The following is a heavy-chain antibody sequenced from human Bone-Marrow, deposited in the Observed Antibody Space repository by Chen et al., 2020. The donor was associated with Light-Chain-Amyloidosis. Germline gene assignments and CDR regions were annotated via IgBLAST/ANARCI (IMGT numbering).Heavy chain of an antibody. D-gene: IGHD2-2*01. V-gene: IGHV1-2*06. CDR1: GYTFTGYY. J-gene: IGHJ5*02. CDR3: ARDYCSSTSCYHWFDP. Sequence: QVQLVQSGAEVKKPGASVKVSCKASGYTFTGYYMHWVRQAPGQGLEWMGRINPNSGGTNYAQMFQGRVTMTRDTSISTAYMELSRLRSDDTAVYYCARDYCSSTSCYHWFDPWGQGTLVTVSS. CDR2: INPNSGGT.